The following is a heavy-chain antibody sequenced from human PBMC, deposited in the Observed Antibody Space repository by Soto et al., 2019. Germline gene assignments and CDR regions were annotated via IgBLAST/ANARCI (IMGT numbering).Heavy chain of an antibody. Sequence: PGGSLRLSCAASGFTFSSYAMSWVRQAPGKGLEWVSAISGSGGSTYYADSVKGRFTISRDNSKNTLYLQMNSLRAEDTAVYYCAKLITMIVVVIPYYYGMDVWGQGTTVTVSS. J-gene: IGHJ6*02. CDR2: ISGSGGST. CDR1: GFTFSSYA. V-gene: IGHV3-23*01. CDR3: AKLITMIVVVIPYYYGMDV. D-gene: IGHD3-22*01.